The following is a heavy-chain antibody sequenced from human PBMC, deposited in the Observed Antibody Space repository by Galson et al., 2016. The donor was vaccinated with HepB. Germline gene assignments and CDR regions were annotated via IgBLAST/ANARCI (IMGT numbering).Heavy chain of an antibody. CDR1: GFTFSSHW. CDR3: ARGGSRPIDY. Sequence: SLRLSCAASGFTFSSHWMHWVRQAPGKGPVWVSRTNTDGSSTSYADSVKGRFTISRDNAKNTLYLQMNSLRAEDTAVYYCARGGSRPIDYWGQGTLVTVSS. CDR2: TNTDGSST. V-gene: IGHV3-74*01. J-gene: IGHJ4*02. D-gene: IGHD1-26*01.